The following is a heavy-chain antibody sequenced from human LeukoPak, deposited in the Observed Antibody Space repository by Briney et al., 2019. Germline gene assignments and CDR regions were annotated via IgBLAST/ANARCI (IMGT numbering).Heavy chain of an antibody. V-gene: IGHV3-23*05. CDR1: GFTFSSYA. J-gene: IGHJ5*01. Sequence: GGSLGLSCAASGFTFSSYAMSWVRQAPGKGLEWVSVIYNSGTTYYADSVKGRFTISRDSSKNTLYLQMNSLRAEDTAVYYCASRLRGYRFGYDSWGQGTLVTVS. D-gene: IGHD5-18*01. CDR3: ASRLRGYRFGYDS. CDR2: IYNSGTT.